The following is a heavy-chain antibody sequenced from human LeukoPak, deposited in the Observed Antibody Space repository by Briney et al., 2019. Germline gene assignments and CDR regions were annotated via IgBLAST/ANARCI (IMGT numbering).Heavy chain of an antibody. D-gene: IGHD4-23*01. V-gene: IGHV4-31*03. CDR2: IYYSGST. Sequence: SETLSLTCTVSGGSISSGGYYWSWIRPHPGKGLEWIGYIYYSGSTYYNPSLKSRVTISVDTSKNQFSLKLSSVTAADTAVYYCARGVYGGSTYYYYGMDVWGQGTTVTVSS. CDR1: GGSISSGGYY. J-gene: IGHJ6*02. CDR3: ARGVYGGSTYYYYGMDV.